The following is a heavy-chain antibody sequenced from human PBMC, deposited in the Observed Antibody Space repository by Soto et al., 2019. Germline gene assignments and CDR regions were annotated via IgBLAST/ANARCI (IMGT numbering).Heavy chain of an antibody. V-gene: IGHV3-23*01. J-gene: IGHJ6*02. Sequence: WGSLLLSCVASEFTFENYAMSWVRQAPGKGLDLVSAISGSGGTTYYSDSVKGRFTISRDNSKNTVYLQMNDLRVEDAAEYFCAKDSWAIFGVPAGEYYAMDVWGQGTTVTVSS. CDR1: EFTFENYA. CDR2: ISGSGGTT. D-gene: IGHD3-3*01. CDR3: AKDSWAIFGVPAGEYYAMDV.